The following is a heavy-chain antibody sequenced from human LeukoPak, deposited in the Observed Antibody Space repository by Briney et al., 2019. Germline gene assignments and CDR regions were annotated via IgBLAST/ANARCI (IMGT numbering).Heavy chain of an antibody. Sequence: SETLSLTCTVSGGSIRSSYWSWIRQPPGKGLEWIGNVYYSGSTNYNPSLKSRVTISLDTSKNQFSLRLSSVTAADTAVYYCARPRYASAYDVFDFWGQGTMVTVSS. D-gene: IGHD6-19*01. V-gene: IGHV4-59*08. CDR3: ARPRYASAYDVFDF. CDR2: VYYSGST. J-gene: IGHJ3*01. CDR1: GGSIRSSY.